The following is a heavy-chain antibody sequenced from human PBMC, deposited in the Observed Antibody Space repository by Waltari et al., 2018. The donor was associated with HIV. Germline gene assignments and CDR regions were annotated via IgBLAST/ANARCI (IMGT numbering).Heavy chain of an antibody. CDR2: ITGSGGTT. CDR3: ASRYDSDAFDI. J-gene: IGHJ3*02. Sequence: EVQLLESGGGLVQPGGFLRLSCAASGFTFSSYALTWVRQAPGKGLEWVSAITGSGGTTYHADTVKGRFTISRDNSKNTLYLQMNSLRAEDTAVYYCASRYDSDAFDIWGQGTMVTVSS. CDR1: GFTFSSYA. V-gene: IGHV3-23*01. D-gene: IGHD2-2*01.